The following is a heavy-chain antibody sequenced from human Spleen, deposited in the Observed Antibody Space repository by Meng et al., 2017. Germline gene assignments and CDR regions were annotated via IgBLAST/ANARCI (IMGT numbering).Heavy chain of an antibody. CDR1: GDSFPSSAYY. D-gene: IGHD3-22*01. V-gene: IGHV4-39*01. CDR3: ARSLKSNYYDTSFHS. Sequence: QLLLQESGPGLVKTSATPSSTCTLPGDSFPSSAYYWAWIRQSTGKGLEWIGSVYYTGGTYYSPSLESRITIAVDTSKSQFSLRLRSVTAADTAVFYCARSLKSNYYDTSFHSWGQGILVTVSS. J-gene: IGHJ4*02. CDR2: VYYTGGT.